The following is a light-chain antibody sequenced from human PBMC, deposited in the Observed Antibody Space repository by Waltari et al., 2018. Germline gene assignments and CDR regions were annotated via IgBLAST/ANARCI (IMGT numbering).Light chain of an antibody. CDR2: WAS. Sequence: DIVMTQSTDSLDVSLGERATINCKSRQSVLYSFNNKDHIDWYQQKPGQPPKVLIYWASTRESGVPDRLSGSGSGTDFTLTISSLQAEDVALYYCQQYYKPPQSFGGGTKVEIK. V-gene: IGKV4-1*01. CDR3: QQYYKPPQS. J-gene: IGKJ4*01. CDR1: QSVLYSFNNKDH.